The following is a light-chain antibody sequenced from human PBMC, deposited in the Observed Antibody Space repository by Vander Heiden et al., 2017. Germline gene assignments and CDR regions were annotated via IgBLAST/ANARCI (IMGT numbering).Light chain of an antibody. CDR1: QSVLYSSNNKNY. CDR3: QQYYSTPLT. CDR2: WAS. Sequence: DFVMTQSPVSLALSLGERATINCKSSQSVLYSSNNKNYLAWYQQKPGQPPKLLIYWASTRESGVPDRFSGSGSGTDFTLTISSLQAEDVAVYYCQQYYSTPLTFGGGTKVEIK. J-gene: IGKJ4*01. V-gene: IGKV4-1*01.